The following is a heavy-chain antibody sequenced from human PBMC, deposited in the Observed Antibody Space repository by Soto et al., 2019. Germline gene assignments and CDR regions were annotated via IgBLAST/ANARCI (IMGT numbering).Heavy chain of an antibody. Sequence: PGGSLRLSCAASGFTFDDYAMHWVRQAPGKGLEWVSGISWNSGSIGYADSVKGRFTISRDNAKNSLYLQMNSLRAEDTALYYCAKAGFWSGYYSLVHYWGQGTLVTVS. CDR1: GFTFDDYA. CDR3: AKAGFWSGYYSLVHY. J-gene: IGHJ4*02. D-gene: IGHD3-3*01. CDR2: ISWNSGSI. V-gene: IGHV3-9*01.